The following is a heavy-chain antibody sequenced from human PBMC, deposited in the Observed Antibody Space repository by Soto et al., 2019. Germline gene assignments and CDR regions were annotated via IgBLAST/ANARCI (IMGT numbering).Heavy chain of an antibody. CDR3: ARQIYDSDSGPNFFYYFDD. Sequence: EESLKISCKGSGYSFAGYWITWVRQMPGKGLEWMGRIDPSDSQTYYSPSFRGHVTISAAKSITTVFLQWSSLRASDTAMYYCARQIYDSDSGPNFFYYFDDWGERPLFT. CDR1: GYSFAGYW. J-gene: IGHJ4*02. D-gene: IGHD3-22*01. V-gene: IGHV5-10-1*01. CDR2: IDPSDSQT.